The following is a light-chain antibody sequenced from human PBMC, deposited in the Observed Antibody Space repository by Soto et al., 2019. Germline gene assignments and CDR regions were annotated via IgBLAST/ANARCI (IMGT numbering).Light chain of an antibody. CDR1: QAISNY. Sequence: DIQMTHSPSSLSASVGDRVTIACRASQAISNYLAWYQQKPGKVPKLLIYAASSLQSGVPPRFSGSGSGTDLTLTISSLQPEDVSTYYCQKYDNAQLTVGGGTKVDIK. J-gene: IGKJ4*01. CDR3: QKYDNAQLT. CDR2: AAS. V-gene: IGKV1-27*01.